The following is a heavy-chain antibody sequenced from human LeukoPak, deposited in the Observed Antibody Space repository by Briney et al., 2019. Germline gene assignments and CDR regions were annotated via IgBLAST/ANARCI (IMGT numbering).Heavy chain of an antibody. CDR3: AKDQYRDYFRGADY. J-gene: IGHJ4*02. Sequence: GGSLRLSCAASGFTFSSYAMSWVRQAPGKGLEWVSAIRGDGATKFYADSVKGRFTVSRDNSKNTVYLQMNSLRAEDTAVYYCAKDQYRDYFRGADYWGQGTLVTVSS. V-gene: IGHV3-23*01. CDR1: GFTFSSYA. CDR2: IRGDGATK. D-gene: IGHD2/OR15-2a*01.